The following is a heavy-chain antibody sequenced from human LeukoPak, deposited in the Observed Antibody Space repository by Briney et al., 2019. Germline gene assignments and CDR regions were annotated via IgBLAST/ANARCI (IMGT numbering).Heavy chain of an antibody. CDR2: IYHTGST. J-gene: IGHJ4*02. D-gene: IGHD1-1*01. V-gene: IGHV4-4*02. CDR3: TRDRAGRY. Sequence: TLXXXCTVSGGSISSGNWWSWVRPPPGKGLEWIGEIYHTGSTSYNPSLKSRVTISVDKSKNQFPLRLSSVTAADTAVYYCTRDRAGRYWGQGTLVTVSS. CDR1: GGSISSGNW.